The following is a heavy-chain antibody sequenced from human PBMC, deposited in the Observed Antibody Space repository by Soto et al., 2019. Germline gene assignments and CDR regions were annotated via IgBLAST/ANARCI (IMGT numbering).Heavy chain of an antibody. V-gene: IGHV3-66*01. Sequence: EVKLVESGGGLVQPGGSLRLSCAASGVTDSNNYMTWVRQAPGKGLELVSSIYSTGNTFYADSVKGRFTIYRDNSKNTLYLQMSSLRVEDTAVYYCARNVPVTTLGYWGQGTVVTVSS. J-gene: IGHJ4*02. CDR3: ARNVPVTTLGY. CDR1: GVTDSNNY. D-gene: IGHD4-17*01. CDR2: IYSTGNT.